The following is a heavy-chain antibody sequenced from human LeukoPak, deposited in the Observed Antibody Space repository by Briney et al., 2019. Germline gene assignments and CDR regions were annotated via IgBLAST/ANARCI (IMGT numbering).Heavy chain of an antibody. J-gene: IGHJ4*02. V-gene: IGHV3-23*01. CDR1: GYTFTSYY. Sequence: ASVKVSCKASGYTFTSYYMHWVRQAPGKGLEWVSAISGSGGSTYYADSVKGRFTISRDNSKNTLYLQMNSLRAEDTAVYYCAKASAMIVVVSKHFDYWGQGTLVTVSS. CDR3: AKASAMIVVVSKHFDY. D-gene: IGHD3-22*01. CDR2: ISGSGGST.